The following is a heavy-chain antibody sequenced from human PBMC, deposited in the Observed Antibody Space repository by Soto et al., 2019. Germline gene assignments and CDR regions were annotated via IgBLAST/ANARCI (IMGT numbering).Heavy chain of an antibody. D-gene: IGHD1-26*01. J-gene: IGHJ6*02. CDR1: GGSFSGYY. V-gene: IGHV4-34*01. CDR3: AKSGSYYYYGMDV. CDR2: INHSGST. Sequence: SETLSLTCAVYGGSFSGYYWSWIRQPPGKGLEWIGEINHSGSTNYNPSLKSRVTISVDTSKKQFSLKLRSVTAADTAVYYCAKSGSYYYYGMDVWGQGTTVTVSS.